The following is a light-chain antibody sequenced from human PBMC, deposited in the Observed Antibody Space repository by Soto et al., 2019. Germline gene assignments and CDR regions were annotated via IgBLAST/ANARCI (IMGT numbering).Light chain of an antibody. CDR1: QSVPSTY. V-gene: IGKV3-20*01. CDR2: GAS. Sequence: EIVLTQSPGTLSLSPGERATLSCRASQSVPSTYLAWYQQKPGQAPRLLIYGASTRAPGIPDRFSGSGSGTEFTLTISSLQSEDSAVYYCQQYVHWPPGAFGQGTTVEIK. J-gene: IGKJ1*01. CDR3: QQYVHWPPGA.